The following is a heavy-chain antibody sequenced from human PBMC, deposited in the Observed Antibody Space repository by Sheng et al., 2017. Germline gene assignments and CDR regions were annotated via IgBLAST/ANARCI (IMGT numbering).Heavy chain of an antibody. CDR1: GGSISSASYY. CDR3: ARDPGARSEYYFDF. J-gene: IGHJ4*02. Sequence: QLQLQESGPGLVKPSETLSLTCSVSGGSISSASYYWAWIRQPPGKGLEWIGTIYYSGTTYYNPSLKSRVTISIDTSKNQFSLMLSSVTAADTAVYYCARDPGARSEYYFDFWGQGTLVAVSS. V-gene: IGHV4-39*07. D-gene: IGHD3-10*01. CDR2: IYYSGTT.